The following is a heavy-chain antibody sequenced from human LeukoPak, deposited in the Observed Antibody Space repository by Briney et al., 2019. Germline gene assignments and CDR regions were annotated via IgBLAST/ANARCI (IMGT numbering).Heavy chain of an antibody. J-gene: IGHJ4*02. CDR2: ISDTGGRT. Sequence: QTGGSLRLSCAVSGITLSNYGMSWVRQAPGRGLEWVAGISDTGGRTNYADSVKGRFTISRDNPKNILYLQMNSLRAEDTAVYFCAKRGVAIRVILVGFHKEAYYFDSWGQGALVTVSS. CDR1: GITLSNYG. D-gene: IGHD3-10*01. V-gene: IGHV3-23*01. CDR3: AKRGVAIRVILVGFHKEAYYFDS.